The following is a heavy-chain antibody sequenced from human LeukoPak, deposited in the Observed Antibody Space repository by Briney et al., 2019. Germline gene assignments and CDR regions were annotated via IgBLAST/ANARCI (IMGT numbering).Heavy chain of an antibody. CDR1: VDSISRTNY. Sequence: PSVPLTLTCTVSVDSISRTNYRGWIRPPPGEGLGCSGSIYCGENTYYKPSLKSRVTISLDKSKNQFSLKLTSVTAADTAVYFCARARFCGNNGCLASFEAWGQGTVVIVSS. D-gene: IGHD5-12*01. V-gene: IGHV4-39*07. J-gene: IGHJ3*01. CDR2: IYCGENT. CDR3: ARARFCGNNGCLASFEA.